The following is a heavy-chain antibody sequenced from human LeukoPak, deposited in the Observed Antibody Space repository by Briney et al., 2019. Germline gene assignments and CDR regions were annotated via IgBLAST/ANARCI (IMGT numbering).Heavy chain of an antibody. J-gene: IGHJ4*02. D-gene: IGHD3-10*01. Sequence: SETLSLTCTVSGGSISGSTYYWAWIRQSPGKGLEYIATVHNTGVTYSSPSFKSRVTISLDTSKNQFSLHLKSVTAADTAVYFCLGQLPGDLDFWGQGMLVTVSS. V-gene: IGHV4-39*07. CDR3: LGQLPGDLDF. CDR1: GGSISGSTYY. CDR2: VHNTGVT.